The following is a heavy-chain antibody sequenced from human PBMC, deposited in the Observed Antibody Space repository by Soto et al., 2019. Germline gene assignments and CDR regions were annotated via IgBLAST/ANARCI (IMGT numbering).Heavy chain of an antibody. V-gene: IGHV3-23*01. CDR1: GFTFSAYA. CDR2: ISGSGGAT. Sequence: EVQLLESGGGVVQPGGSLRLSCAASGFTFSAYAMSWVRQAPGKGLEWVSVISGSGGATYYADSVKGRFTISRDNSKNTLYLQMNSLRAEDTAVYYCARHEYSTTWYLKYWGQGTLVTVSS. D-gene: IGHD6-13*01. CDR3: ARHEYSTTWYLKY. J-gene: IGHJ4*02.